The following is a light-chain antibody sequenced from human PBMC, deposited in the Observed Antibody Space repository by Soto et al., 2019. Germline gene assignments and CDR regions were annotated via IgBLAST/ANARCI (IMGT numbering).Light chain of an antibody. Sequence: QSALTQPASVSGSPGQSITISCTGTSSDVGGYNYVSWYQQHPGKAHKLMIYDVSNRPSGVSNRFSGSKSGNTASLTISGLQAEDEADYYCSSYTSSSTLLYVFGTGTKVTVL. CDR2: DVS. CDR3: SSYTSSSTLLYV. CDR1: SSDVGGYNY. J-gene: IGLJ1*01. V-gene: IGLV2-14*01.